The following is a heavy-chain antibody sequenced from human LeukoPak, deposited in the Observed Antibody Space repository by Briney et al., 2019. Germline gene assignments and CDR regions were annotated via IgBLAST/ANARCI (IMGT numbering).Heavy chain of an antibody. Sequence: PSETLSLTCTVSGGSVSSYYWTWIRQPPGKGLEWIGYIYQSGSTSYNPSLKSRVTISIDMSRNQFSLKLSSVTAADTAVYYCARDPDNWNYGRPGDYWGQGSLVTVSS. CDR1: GGSVSSYY. J-gene: IGHJ4*02. CDR3: ARDPDNWNYGRPGDY. D-gene: IGHD1-7*01. V-gene: IGHV4-59*02. CDR2: IYQSGST.